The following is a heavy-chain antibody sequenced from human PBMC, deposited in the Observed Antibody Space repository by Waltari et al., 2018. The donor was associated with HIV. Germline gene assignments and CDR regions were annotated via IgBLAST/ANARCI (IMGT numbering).Heavy chain of an antibody. CDR1: AFTFDDYA. Sequence: EAHLVASGGCLVQPGRSLRDSCAASAFTFDDYAIHWVRQTPGKGLEWVSGISWNSGSIGYADSVKGRFTISRDNAKNSLFLQMNSLRPEDTAFYYCAKGPTLTSPPTYFNYWGQGTLVTVSS. D-gene: IGHD2-2*01. CDR2: ISWNSGSI. J-gene: IGHJ4*02. CDR3: AKGPTLTSPPTYFNY. V-gene: IGHV3-9*01.